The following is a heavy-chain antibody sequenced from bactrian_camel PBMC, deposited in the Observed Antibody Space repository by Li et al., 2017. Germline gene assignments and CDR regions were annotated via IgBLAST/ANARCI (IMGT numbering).Heavy chain of an antibody. CDR3: AVNRGLLRRRSCRDIGGY. V-gene: IGHV3S53*01. CDR1: GITTDEAD. J-gene: IGHJ4*01. Sequence: VQLVESGGGSVQAGGSLRLSCTASGITTDEADMGWYRQRPGNQCELVAKLSTAGGTDFPNSEIERFTISRNNAKNTVYLQMNSLTPEDTAVYYCAVNRGLLRRRSCRDIGGYWGQGTQVTVS. D-gene: IGHD5*01. CDR2: LSTAGGT.